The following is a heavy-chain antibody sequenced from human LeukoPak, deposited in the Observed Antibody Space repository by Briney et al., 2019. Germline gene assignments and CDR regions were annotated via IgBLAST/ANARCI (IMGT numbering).Heavy chain of an antibody. V-gene: IGHV3-20*01. CDR1: GFTFDDDG. CDR2: INWNGGSP. CDR3: ARTSTRYFHWLPQT. D-gene: IGHD3-9*01. Sequence: GGSLRLSCAVSGFTFDDDGLTWVRQAPGKGLEWVSGINWNGGSPGYADSVKGRFTISRDNAKNSLYLQMNSLRAEDTAMYHCARTSTRYFHWLPQTWGQGTLVTVSS. J-gene: IGHJ4*02.